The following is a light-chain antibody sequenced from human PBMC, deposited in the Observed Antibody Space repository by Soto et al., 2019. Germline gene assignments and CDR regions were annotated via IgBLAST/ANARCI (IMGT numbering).Light chain of an antibody. CDR3: QHYGNSPLT. Sequence: DIVMTQSPDSLAVSLGESATINCKSSQIVLYSSNNKNYLAWYQQKPGQAPRLLIYGASTRATGIPDRFSGSGSGTDFTLTISRLEPEDFALYYCQHYGNSPLTFGGGTKVDIK. CDR1: QIVLYSSNNKNY. CDR2: GAS. V-gene: IGKV4-1*01. J-gene: IGKJ4*01.